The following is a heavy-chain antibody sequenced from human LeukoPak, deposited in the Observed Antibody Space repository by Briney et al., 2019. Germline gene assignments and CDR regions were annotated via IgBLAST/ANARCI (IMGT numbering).Heavy chain of an antibody. CDR2: IWYDGSNK. V-gene: IGHV3-33*08. CDR1: GFTFSSYG. D-gene: IGHD3-22*01. J-gene: IGHJ4*02. CDR3: ARGRTIRDYYDSSGPVRY. Sequence: GGSLRLSCAASGFTFSSYGMHWVRQAPGKVLEWVAVIWYDGSNKYYAASVKGRFTISRDNSKNTLYLQMNSLRAEDTAVYYCARGRTIRDYYDSSGPVRYWGQGTLVTVSS.